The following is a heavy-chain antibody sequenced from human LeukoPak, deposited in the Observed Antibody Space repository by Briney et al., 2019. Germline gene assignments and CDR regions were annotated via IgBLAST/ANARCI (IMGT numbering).Heavy chain of an antibody. D-gene: IGHD3-10*01. CDR3: ARDVKALRGVSYYFDY. J-gene: IGHJ4*02. V-gene: IGHV1-3*01. CDR1: GYTFTNYA. Sequence: ASVKVSCKASGYTFTNYAMHWVRQAPGQRLEWMGWINAGNGNTKYSQKFQGRVTITRDTSASTAYMNLSSLRSEDTAVFYCARDVKALRGVSYYFDYWGQGTLVTVSS. CDR2: INAGNGNT.